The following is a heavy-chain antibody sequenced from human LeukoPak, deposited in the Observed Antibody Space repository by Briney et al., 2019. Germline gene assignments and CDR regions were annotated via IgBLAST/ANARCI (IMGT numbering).Heavy chain of an antibody. CDR1: DASISGYY. D-gene: IGHD5-18*01. CDR3: AREVSSTAIINY. J-gene: IGHJ4*02. Sequence: KPSETLSLTCTVSDASISGYYWSWIRQPPGKGLEWIGSIHFSGSTNYNPSLRSRVTISVDTSKNQFSLKLSSVTAADTAVYYCAREVSSTAIINYWGQGTLVTVSS. CDR2: IHFSGST. V-gene: IGHV4-59*12.